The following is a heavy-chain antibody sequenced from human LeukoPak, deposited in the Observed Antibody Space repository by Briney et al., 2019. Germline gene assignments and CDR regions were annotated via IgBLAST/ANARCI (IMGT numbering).Heavy chain of an antibody. CDR2: ISYDGSNK. CDR3: AKAYYYDSSGYSFDY. J-gene: IGHJ4*02. V-gene: IGHV3-30*18. D-gene: IGHD3-22*01. CDR1: GFTFSSYG. Sequence: PGGSMRLSCAASGFTFSSYGMHWVRQAPGMGLETGAAISYDGSNKYYADSVKGRFTISRDNSKNTLYLQMNSLRAEDTAVYYCAKAYYYDSSGYSFDYWGQGTLVTVSS.